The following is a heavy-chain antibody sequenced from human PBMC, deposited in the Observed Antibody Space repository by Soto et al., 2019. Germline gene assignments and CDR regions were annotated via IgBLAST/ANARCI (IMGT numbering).Heavy chain of an antibody. Sequence: GGSLRLSCAASGLNFGFFGMHWVRQAPGKGLEWVAFISGDGINTQYADSVRGRFTLSSDYSRKTMYLQMDSLRDEDTALYYCARGNLSFDFDSWGLGTLVTVSS. CDR2: ISGDGINT. D-gene: IGHD1-26*01. CDR1: GLNFGFFG. V-gene: IGHV3-30*03. J-gene: IGHJ4*02. CDR3: ARGNLSFDFDS.